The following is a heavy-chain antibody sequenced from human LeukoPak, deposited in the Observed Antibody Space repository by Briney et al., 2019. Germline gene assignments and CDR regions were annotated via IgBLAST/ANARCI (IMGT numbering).Heavy chain of an antibody. CDR3: ARGAGDYWYFDL. Sequence: SVKVSCKASGGTFSSYAISWVRQAPGQVLEWMGGIIPIFGTANYAQKFQGRVTITADESTSTAYMELSSLRSEDTAVYYCARGAGDYWYFDLWGRGTLVTVSS. D-gene: IGHD4-17*01. CDR2: IIPIFGTA. J-gene: IGHJ2*01. V-gene: IGHV1-69*13. CDR1: GGTFSSYA.